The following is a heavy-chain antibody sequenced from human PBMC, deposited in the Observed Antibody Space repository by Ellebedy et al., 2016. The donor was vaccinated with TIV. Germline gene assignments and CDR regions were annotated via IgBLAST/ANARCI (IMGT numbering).Heavy chain of an antibody. CDR2: ISSNSGSI. CDR1: GFTFSTCT. J-gene: IGHJ4*02. CDR3: TRGSYGDYDY. V-gene: IGHV3-21*01. Sequence: PGGSLRLSCAASGFTFSTCTMNWVRQAPGKGLEWVSSISSNSGSIKYADSVKGRFTISRDNAKNSLYLQVNSLRADDTAVYFCTRGSYGDYDYWGQGTLVTVSS. D-gene: IGHD4-17*01.